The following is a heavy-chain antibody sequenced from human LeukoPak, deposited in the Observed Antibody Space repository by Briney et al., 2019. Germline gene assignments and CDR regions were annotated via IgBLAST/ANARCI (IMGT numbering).Heavy chain of an antibody. CDR3: ARVEVGY. CDR2: ISSSSSNI. J-gene: IGHJ4*02. V-gene: IGHV3-21*01. Sequence: NTGGSLRLSCAASGFTFRSYNMNWVRQAPGKGLEWVSSISSSSSNIYYADSVKGRFTISRDNAKNSLYLQMNSLRAEDTAVYYCARVEVGYWGQGTLVTVSS. CDR1: GFTFRSYN. D-gene: IGHD3-10*01.